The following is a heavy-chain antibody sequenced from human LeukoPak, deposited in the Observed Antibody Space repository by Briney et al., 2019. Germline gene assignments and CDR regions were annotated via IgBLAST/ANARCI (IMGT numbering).Heavy chain of an antibody. D-gene: IGHD3-10*01. CDR2: ISAYNGNT. V-gene: IGHV1-18*01. CDR3: ARAVTGRFGELPHE. J-gene: IGHJ6*02. CDR1: GYTFTSYG. Sequence: GASVKVSCKASGYTFTSYGISWVRQAPGQGLEWMGWISAYNGNTNYAQKLQGRVTMTTDTSTSTAYMELRSLRSDDTAVYYCARAVTGRFGELPHEWGQGTTVTVSS.